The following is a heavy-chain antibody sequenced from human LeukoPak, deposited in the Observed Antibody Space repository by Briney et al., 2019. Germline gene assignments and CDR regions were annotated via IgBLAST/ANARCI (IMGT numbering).Heavy chain of an antibody. CDR1: SGSFSGYY. Sequence: SETLSLTCAVYSGSFSGYYWSWIRHPPGKGLEWNGEINHSGSTNYNPSLKSRVTISVDTSKNQFSLKLSSVTAADTAVYYCARRPIVLMVYAMEDWFDPWGQGTLVTVSS. V-gene: IGHV4-34*01. CDR3: ARRPIVLMVYAMEDWFDP. D-gene: IGHD2-8*01. CDR2: INHSGST. J-gene: IGHJ5*02.